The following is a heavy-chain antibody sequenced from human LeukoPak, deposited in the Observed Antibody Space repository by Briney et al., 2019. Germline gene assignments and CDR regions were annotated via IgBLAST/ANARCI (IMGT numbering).Heavy chain of an antibody. V-gene: IGHV3-23*01. Sequence: GGSLRLSCAASGFTFSSYAMNWVRQAPGKGLEWVSAISGSGGSTYYADSVKGRFTISRDNSKNTLYLQMNSLRAEDTAVYYCAKDPTMIVVVIPDYWGQGTLVTVSS. CDR2: ISGSGGST. CDR3: AKDPTMIVVVIPDY. CDR1: GFTFSSYA. D-gene: IGHD3-22*01. J-gene: IGHJ4*02.